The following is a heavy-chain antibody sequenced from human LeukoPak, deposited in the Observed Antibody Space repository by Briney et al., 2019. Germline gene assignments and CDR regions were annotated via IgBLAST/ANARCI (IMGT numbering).Heavy chain of an antibody. CDR2: IKEGGSEK. CDR1: GFTFTSYW. V-gene: IGHV3-7*03. CDR3: ARGRGFGS. D-gene: IGHD3-10*01. J-gene: IGHJ4*02. Sequence: GGSLRLSCAASGFTFTSYWMSWVRQAPGKGLEWVANIKEGGSEKNYMDSVKGRFTISRDSSKNSLWLQMNSLRAEDTAVYFCARGRGFGSWGQGTLVTVSS.